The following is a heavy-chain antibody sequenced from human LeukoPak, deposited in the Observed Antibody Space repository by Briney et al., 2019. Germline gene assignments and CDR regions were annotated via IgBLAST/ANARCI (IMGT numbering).Heavy chain of an antibody. CDR2: IYTSGST. D-gene: IGHD6-13*01. V-gene: IGHV4-4*07. CDR3: ARGLRAAVADAFDI. CDR1: GGSISSYY. Sequence: PSETLSLTCTVSGGSISSYYWSWIRQPAGKGLEWIGRIYTSGSTNYNPSLKSRVTMSVDTSKNQFSLKLSSVTAADTAVHYCARGLRAAVADAFDIWGQGTMVTVSS. J-gene: IGHJ3*02.